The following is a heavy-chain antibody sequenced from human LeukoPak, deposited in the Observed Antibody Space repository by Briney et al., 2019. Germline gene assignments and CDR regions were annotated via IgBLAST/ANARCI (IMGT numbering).Heavy chain of an antibody. J-gene: IGHJ4*02. CDR3: AKESPHFDY. CDR2: IGGSGVST. CDR1: GFTFSSYA. V-gene: IGHV3-23*01. Sequence: GGSLRLSCVASGFTFSSYAMSWVRQAPGRGLEWVSVIGGSGVSTYYAGSMKGRFTISRDNSKNTVYLQMHAMRAEDTALYYCAKESPHFDYWGQGTLVTVSS.